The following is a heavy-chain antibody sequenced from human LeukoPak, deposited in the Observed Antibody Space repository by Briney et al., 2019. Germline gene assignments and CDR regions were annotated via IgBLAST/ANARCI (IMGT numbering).Heavy chain of an antibody. CDR2: ISGSGGVT. V-gene: IGHV3-23*01. CDR3: AQPPYISGWYPLSS. Sequence: PGGSLRLSCAASGVTLSDYAMSWVRQSPGRGLEWVSGISGSGGVTYYAESVKGRFIISRDDSKNTLYLRINSLRVEDTAVFYCAQPPYISGWYPLSSWGQGTLVTVSS. D-gene: IGHD6-13*01. CDR1: GVTLSDYA. J-gene: IGHJ5*02.